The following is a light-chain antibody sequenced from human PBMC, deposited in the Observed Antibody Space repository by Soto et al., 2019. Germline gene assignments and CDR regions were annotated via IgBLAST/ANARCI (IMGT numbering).Light chain of an antibody. CDR1: QSVSSSF. J-gene: IGKJ1*01. Sequence: EIVLTQSPGTLSLSPGERATLSCRASQSVSSSFLAWYQQTPGQAPRLLIYGASRRATGIPDRFSGSGSGTDFTLTISRLEPEDFVIYYCQQYGSSPWTFGQGTKVDIK. CDR2: GAS. V-gene: IGKV3-20*01. CDR3: QQYGSSPWT.